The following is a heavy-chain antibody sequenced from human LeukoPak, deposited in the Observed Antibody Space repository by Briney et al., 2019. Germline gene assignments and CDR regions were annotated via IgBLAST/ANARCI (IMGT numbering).Heavy chain of an antibody. CDR1: GFTFSSYG. CDR2: ISGSGGST. V-gene: IGHV3-23*01. CDR3: ASRALNRYSSSWYYFDY. J-gene: IGHJ4*02. Sequence: PGGSLRLSCAASGFTFSSYGMSWVRQAPGKGLEWVSAISGSGGSTYYADSVKGRFTISRDNSKNTLYLQMNSLRAEDTAVYYCASRALNRYSSSWYYFDYWGQGTLVTVSS. D-gene: IGHD6-13*01.